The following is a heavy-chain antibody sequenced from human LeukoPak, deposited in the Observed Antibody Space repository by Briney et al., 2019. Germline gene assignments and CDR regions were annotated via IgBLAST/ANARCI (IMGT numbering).Heavy chain of an antibody. J-gene: IGHJ4*02. D-gene: IGHD3-10*01. CDR2: ISYDGSNK. CDR1: GFIFSSYA. V-gene: IGHV3-30-3*01. Sequence: GGSLRLSCAASGFIFSSYAMHWVRQAPGKGLEWVAVISYDGSNKYYADSVKGRFTISRDNAKNSLYLQMNSLRAEDTAVYYCARDLIPYGSGSPFDYWGQGTLVTVSS. CDR3: ARDLIPYGSGSPFDY.